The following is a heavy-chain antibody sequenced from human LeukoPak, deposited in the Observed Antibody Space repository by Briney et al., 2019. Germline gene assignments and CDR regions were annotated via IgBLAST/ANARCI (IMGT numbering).Heavy chain of an antibody. CDR1: GFTFSSYA. Sequence: PGGSLRLSCAASGFTFSSYAMSWVRQAPGKGLEWVSAISGSGGSTYYADSVKGRFTISRDNSKNTLYLQMNSLRAEDTAVYYCAKDQPMVRGVTNWFDPWGQETLVTVSS. V-gene: IGHV3-23*01. CDR3: AKDQPMVRGVTNWFDP. J-gene: IGHJ5*02. CDR2: ISGSGGST. D-gene: IGHD3-10*01.